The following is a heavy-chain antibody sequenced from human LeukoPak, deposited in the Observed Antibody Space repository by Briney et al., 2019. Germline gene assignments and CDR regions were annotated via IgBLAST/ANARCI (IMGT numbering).Heavy chain of an antibody. D-gene: IGHD3-10*02. J-gene: IGHJ6*04. CDR2: IHWNSDIV. V-gene: IGHV3-48*04. CDR3: AELGITMIGGV. Sequence: GGSLRLSCTTSGFTFSSYIMSWVRQAPGKGLEWVSGIHWNSDIVGYADSVKGRFTISRDNAENSLYLQMNSLRAEDTAVYYCAELGITMIGGVWGKGTTVTISS. CDR1: GFTFSSYI.